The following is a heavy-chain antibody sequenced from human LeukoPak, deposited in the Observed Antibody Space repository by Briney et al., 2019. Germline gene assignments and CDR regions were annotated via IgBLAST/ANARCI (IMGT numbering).Heavy chain of an antibody. CDR2: IYYSGST. CDR3: ARSYYDILTGYEDY. D-gene: IGHD3-9*01. CDR1: GGSISTSSYY. Sequence: SETLSLTCTVSGGSISTSSYYWGWVRQPPGKGLEWIGSIYYSGSTYYNPSLKSRVTISAVTSKNQFSLKLSSVTAADTAVYYCARSYYDILTGYEDYWGQGTLVTVSS. V-gene: IGHV4-39*07. J-gene: IGHJ4*02.